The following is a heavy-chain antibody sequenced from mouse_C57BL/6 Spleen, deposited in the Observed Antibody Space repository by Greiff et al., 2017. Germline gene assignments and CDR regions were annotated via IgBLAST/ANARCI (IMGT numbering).Heavy chain of an antibody. CDR2: IWSGGST. CDR1: GFSLTSYG. Sequence: QVQLKQSGPGLVQPSQSLSITCTVSGFSLTSYGVHWVRQSPGKGLEWLGVIWSGGSTDYNAAFISRLSISQDNSKSQVFFKMNSLQADDSALYYCARNGYSNYVAWFAYWGQGTLVTVSA. CDR3: ARNGYSNYVAWFAY. D-gene: IGHD2-5*01. J-gene: IGHJ3*01. V-gene: IGHV2-2*01.